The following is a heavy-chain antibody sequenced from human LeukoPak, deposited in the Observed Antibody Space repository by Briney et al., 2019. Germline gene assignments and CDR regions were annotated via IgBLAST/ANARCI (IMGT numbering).Heavy chain of an antibody. V-gene: IGHV4-4*07. Sequence: SETLSLTCTVSGGSISSYYWSWIRQPAGKGLEWIGRIYTSGSTNYNPSLKSRVTMSVDTSKNQFSLKLSSVTAADTAVYYCARLNYDSSGYCYSHYYYYYMDVWGKGTTVTVSS. J-gene: IGHJ6*03. D-gene: IGHD3-22*01. CDR2: IYTSGST. CDR1: GGSISSYY. CDR3: ARLNYDSSGYCYSHYYYYYMDV.